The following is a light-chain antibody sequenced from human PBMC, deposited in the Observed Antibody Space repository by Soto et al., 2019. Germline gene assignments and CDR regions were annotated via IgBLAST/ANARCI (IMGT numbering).Light chain of an antibody. CDR2: DVR. CDR1: SSDVGGYNY. CDR3: CSYAGSYTFYV. J-gene: IGLJ1*01. V-gene: IGLV2-11*01. Sequence: QSALTQPRSVSGSPGQSVTIPCTGTSSDVGGYNYVSWYQQHPGKAPKVMIYDVRKRPSGVPDRFSGSKSGNTASLTISGLQADDEADYYCCSYAGSYTFYVFGTGTKVTVL.